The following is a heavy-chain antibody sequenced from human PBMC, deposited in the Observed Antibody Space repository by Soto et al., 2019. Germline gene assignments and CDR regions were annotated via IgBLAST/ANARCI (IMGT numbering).Heavy chain of an antibody. V-gene: IGHV4-34*01. D-gene: IGHD6-13*01. Sequence: PSETLSLTCAVYGGSFSGYYWSWIRQPPGKGLEWIGEINHSGSTNYNPSLKSRVTISVDTSKNQFSLKLSSVTAADTAVYYCARANGYSSSWYTGLYCGMDVWGQGTTVTVSS. J-gene: IGHJ6*02. CDR3: ARANGYSSSWYTGLYCGMDV. CDR1: GGSFSGYY. CDR2: INHSGST.